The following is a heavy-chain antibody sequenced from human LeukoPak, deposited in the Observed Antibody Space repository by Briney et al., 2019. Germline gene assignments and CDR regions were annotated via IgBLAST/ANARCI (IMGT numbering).Heavy chain of an antibody. J-gene: IGHJ5*02. CDR2: ISGSGGST. V-gene: IGHV3-23*01. Sequence: GGSLRLSCAAPGFTFSSYAMSWVRQAPGKGLEWVSAISGSGGSTYYADSVKGRFTISRDNSKNTLYLQMNSLRAEDTAVYYCAKGPYSSSWYWFDPWGQGTLVTVSS. CDR3: AKGPYSSSWYWFDP. D-gene: IGHD6-13*01. CDR1: GFTFSSYA.